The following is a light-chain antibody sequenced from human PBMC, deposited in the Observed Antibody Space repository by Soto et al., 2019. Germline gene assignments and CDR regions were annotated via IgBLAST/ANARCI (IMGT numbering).Light chain of an antibody. CDR2: VVN. CDR3: CSFAGSSTFWV. CDR1: TSDVGGYDV. J-gene: IGLJ3*02. Sequence: QSALTQPASVSGSPGQSITISCSGTTSDVGGYDVVSWYQQHPGKAPKLMIFVVNQRPSGVSDRFSGSKSGNTASLTISGLQAGDEADYYCCSFAGSSTFWVFGGGTKVTVL. V-gene: IGLV2-23*02.